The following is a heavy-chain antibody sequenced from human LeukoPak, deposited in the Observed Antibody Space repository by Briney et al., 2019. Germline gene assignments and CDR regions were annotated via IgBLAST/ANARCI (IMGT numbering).Heavy chain of an antibody. CDR3: VRNSRYGSGWFEDGLDF. CDR2: INDRGST. CDR1: GDSVRSYY. D-gene: IGHD6-13*01. Sequence: PSEILSLTCTVSGDSVRSYYWSWIRQPPGQGLEWLGHINDRGSTNYNPSLQGRVTISIDTSKNQFSLKVNSVTAADTAVYYCVRNSRYGSGWFEDGLDFWGQGTTVTVSS. J-gene: IGHJ6*02. V-gene: IGHV4-59*02.